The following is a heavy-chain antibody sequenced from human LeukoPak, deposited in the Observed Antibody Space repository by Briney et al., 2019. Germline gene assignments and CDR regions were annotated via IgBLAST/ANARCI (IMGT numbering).Heavy chain of an antibody. D-gene: IGHD7-27*01. CDR3: ASGALTGPHDAFDI. CDR1: GFTFSSYS. CDR2: ISSSSSYI. J-gene: IGHJ3*02. Sequence: GGSLRLSCAASGFTFSSYSMNWVRQAPGKGLEWVSSISSSSSYIYYADSVKGRFTISRDNAKNSLYLQMNSLGAEDTAVYYCASGALTGPHDAFDIWGQGTMVTVSS. V-gene: IGHV3-21*01.